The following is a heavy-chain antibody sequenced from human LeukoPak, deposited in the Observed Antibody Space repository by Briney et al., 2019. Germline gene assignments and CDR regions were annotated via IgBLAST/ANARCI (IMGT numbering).Heavy chain of an antibody. CDR2: ISSSGITT. CDR3: ARDGVAGFDY. V-gene: IGHV3-48*03. D-gene: IGHD3-3*01. CDR1: GFTFSRYE. Sequence: GGPLRLSCAASGFTFSRYEMNWVRQAPGKGLEWVSYISSSGITTYHADSVKGRFTTSRDNAKNSLYLQMNSLRAEDTAVYYCARDGVAGFDYWGQGTLVTVSS. J-gene: IGHJ4*02.